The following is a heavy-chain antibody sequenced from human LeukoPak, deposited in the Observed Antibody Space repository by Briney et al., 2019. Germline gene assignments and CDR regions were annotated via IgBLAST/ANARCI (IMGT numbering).Heavy chain of an antibody. Sequence: GGSLRLSCAASGFTFSSYGMHWVRQAPGKGLEWVAVIWYDGSNKYYADSVKGRFTISRDNSKNTLNLQMNSLRAEDTAVYYCAREYDSSGWTIDYWGQGTLVTVSS. CDR1: GFTFSSYG. CDR3: AREYDSSGWTIDY. D-gene: IGHD3-22*01. CDR2: IWYDGSNK. J-gene: IGHJ4*02. V-gene: IGHV3-33*01.